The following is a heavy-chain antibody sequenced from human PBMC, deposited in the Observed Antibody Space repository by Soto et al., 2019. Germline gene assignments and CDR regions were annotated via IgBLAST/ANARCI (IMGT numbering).Heavy chain of an antibody. V-gene: IGHV1-46*01. Sequence: ASVKVSCKASGYTFTSYYMHWVRQAPGQGLEWMGIINPSGGSTSYAQKFQGRVTMTRDTSTSTVYMELSSLRSEDTAVYYCATLYYGSGSYDSWFDTWGQGTLVTVSS. CDR2: INPSGGST. J-gene: IGHJ5*02. CDR3: ATLYYGSGSYDSWFDT. D-gene: IGHD3-10*01. CDR1: GYTFTSYY.